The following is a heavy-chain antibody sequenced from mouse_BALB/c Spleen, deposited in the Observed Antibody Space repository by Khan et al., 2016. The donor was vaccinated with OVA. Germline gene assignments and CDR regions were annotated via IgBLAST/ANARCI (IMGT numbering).Heavy chain of an antibody. Sequence: QVQLQQPGAELVRPGASVKLSCKASAYIFTDYWMNWVKQRPGQGLEWIGMIDPSDSETHYNQIFKDKATLTVDKSSSTAYMQLSSLTSEDSAVYYWARCLMEAMDYWGQGTSVTVSS. CDR1: AYIFTDYW. V-gene: IGHV1-61*01. CDR2: IDPSDSET. J-gene: IGHJ4*01. CDR3: ARCLMEAMDY.